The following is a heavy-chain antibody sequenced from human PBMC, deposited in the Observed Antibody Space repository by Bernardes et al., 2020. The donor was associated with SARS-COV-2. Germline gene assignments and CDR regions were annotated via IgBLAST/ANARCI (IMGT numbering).Heavy chain of an antibody. Sequence: SETLSLTCTVSGGSISSRNYYWGWIRQPPGKGLEWIGSIYSSGSSYYNPSLQSRVSESMDTSKNQFSLRLSFVTAADTAVYYCAGSSCGIDCYIGGLRSWDYGMDGWGQGNTVTGSS. CDR1: GGSISSRNYY. J-gene: IGHJ6*02. CDR3: AGSSCGIDCYIGGLRSWDYGMDG. CDR2: IYSSGSS. D-gene: IGHD2-21*02. V-gene: IGHV4-39*01.